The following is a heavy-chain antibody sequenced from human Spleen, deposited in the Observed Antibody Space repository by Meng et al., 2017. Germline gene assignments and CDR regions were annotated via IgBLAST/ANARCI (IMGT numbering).Heavy chain of an antibody. Sequence: GGSLRLSCAASGFTFSSYAMSWVRQAPGKGLEWVANIKQDGSEKYYVDSVKGRFTISRDNAKNSLYLQMNSLRAEDTAVYYCARGILEAWAPGDSWGQGTLVTVSS. CDR1: GFTFSSYA. J-gene: IGHJ4*02. CDR3: ARGILEAWAPGDS. D-gene: IGHD7-27*01. V-gene: IGHV3-7*04. CDR2: IKQDGSEK.